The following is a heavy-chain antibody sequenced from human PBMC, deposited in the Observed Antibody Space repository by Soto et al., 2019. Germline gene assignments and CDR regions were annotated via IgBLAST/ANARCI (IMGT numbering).Heavy chain of an antibody. CDR2: IYYSGST. D-gene: IGHD2-2*01. V-gene: IGHV4-39*01. J-gene: IGHJ4*02. Sequence: QLQLQESGPGLVKPSETLSLTCTVSGGSISSSSYYWGWIRQPPGKGLEWIGSIYYSGSTYYNPSLKSRVTLSLDTSKNRFSLNLSSVSAEDTDVYYCAYRGPAGIDYWGQGTLVTVSS. CDR3: AYRGPAGIDY. CDR1: GGSISSSSYY.